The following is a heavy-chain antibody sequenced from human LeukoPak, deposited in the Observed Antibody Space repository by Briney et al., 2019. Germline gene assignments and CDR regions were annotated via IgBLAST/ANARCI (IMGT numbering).Heavy chain of an antibody. J-gene: IGHJ4*02. CDR3: ARVGATNWAYYFDY. Sequence: GGSLRLSCAASGFTFSSYEMNWVRQAPGKGLEWISYISSSISITSYADSVKGRFTISRDNAKNSLYLQLNSLGDEDTAVYYCARVGATNWAYYFDYWGQGTLVTVSS. CDR1: GFTFSSYE. D-gene: IGHD7-27*01. CDR2: ISSSISIT. V-gene: IGHV3-48*03.